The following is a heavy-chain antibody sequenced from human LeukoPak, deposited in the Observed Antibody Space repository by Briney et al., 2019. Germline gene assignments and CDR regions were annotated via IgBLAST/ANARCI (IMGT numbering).Heavy chain of an antibody. CDR1: GFTFSSYA. Sequence: GGSLRLSCAAPGFTFSSYAMSWVRQAPGKGLEWVSGISGSGGSTYYADSVKGRFTISRDNSKNTLYLQMNSLRAEDTAVYYCARWKYSNYIYYFDYWGQGTLVTVSS. D-gene: IGHD4-11*01. J-gene: IGHJ4*02. CDR3: ARWKYSNYIYYFDY. V-gene: IGHV3-23*01. CDR2: ISGSGGST.